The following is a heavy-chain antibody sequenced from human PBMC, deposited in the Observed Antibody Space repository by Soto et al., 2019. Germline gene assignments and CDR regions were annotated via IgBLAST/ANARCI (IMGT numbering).Heavy chain of an antibody. CDR1: GGSVSRGSYY. V-gene: IGHV4-61*01. Sequence: SETLSLTCFVSGGSVSRGSYYWTWIRQSPGKGLEWIGYILDSGTTDYNPSLKSRVTMSVDTSKNQFSLNLRSVTAADTAVYYCARQRVLPAQYYFDSWGQGVVVTVSS. CDR2: ILDSGTT. J-gene: IGHJ4*02. CDR3: ARQRVLPAQYYFDS. D-gene: IGHD6-13*01.